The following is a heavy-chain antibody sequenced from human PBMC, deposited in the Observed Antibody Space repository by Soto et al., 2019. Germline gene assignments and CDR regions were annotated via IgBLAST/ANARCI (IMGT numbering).Heavy chain of an antibody. CDR2: GIPNFGTA. D-gene: IGHD3-3*01. CDR1: GGTFSSYA. J-gene: IGHJ5*02. CDR3: ARDGYYDFWSGPPWVWFDP. V-gene: IGHV1-69*13. Sequence: ASVKVSCKASGGTFSSYAIIFVRQAPGQGREGMGGGIPNFGTANYAQKFQGRVTITADESTSTAYMELSSLRSEDTAVYYCARDGYYDFWSGPPWVWFDPWGQGTLVTVSS.